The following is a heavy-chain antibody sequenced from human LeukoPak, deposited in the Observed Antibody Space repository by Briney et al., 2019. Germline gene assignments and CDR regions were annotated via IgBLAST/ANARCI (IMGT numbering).Heavy chain of an antibody. CDR3: ARHSYGYYYYYYMDV. Sequence: GESLKISCKGSGYSFSNYWIGWVRQVPGKGLEWMGIIFPGDSDTRYSPSFQGQVTISADKSISTAYLQWSSLKASDTAMYYCARHSYGYYYYYYMDVWGKGTTVTVS. CDR1: GYSFSNYW. V-gene: IGHV5-51*01. CDR2: IFPGDSDT. J-gene: IGHJ6*03. D-gene: IGHD3-10*01.